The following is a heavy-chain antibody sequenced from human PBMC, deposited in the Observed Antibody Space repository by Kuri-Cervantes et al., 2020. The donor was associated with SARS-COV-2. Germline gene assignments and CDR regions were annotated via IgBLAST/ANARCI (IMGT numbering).Heavy chain of an antibody. CDR1: GHTFSSHG. CDR2: ISGYNGNT. J-gene: IGHJ6*02. CDR3: ARFGDDFWSGYSPYYYYGMDV. V-gene: IGHV1-18*01. Sequence: ASVKVSCKASGHTFSSHGITWVRQAPGQGLGWMGSISGYNGNTNYALNLQGRVTLTTDTSTSTADMELRSLRSEDTAVYYCARFGDDFWSGYSPYYYYGMDVWGQGTTVTVSS. D-gene: IGHD3-3*01.